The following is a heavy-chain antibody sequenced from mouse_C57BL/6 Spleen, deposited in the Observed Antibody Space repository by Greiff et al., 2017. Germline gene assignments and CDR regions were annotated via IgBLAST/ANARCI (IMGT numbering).Heavy chain of an antibody. V-gene: IGHV5-9*01. CDR2: ISGGGGNT. CDR1: GFTFSSYT. D-gene: IGHD3-2*02. CDR3: ARHGGSSGHYYAMDY. Sequence: EVKLVESGGGLVKPGGSLKLSCAASGFTFSSYTMSWVRQTPEKRLEWVATISGGGGNTYYPDSVKGRFTISRDNAKNTLYLQMSSLRSEDTALYYCARHGGSSGHYYAMDYWGQGTSVTVSS. J-gene: IGHJ4*01.